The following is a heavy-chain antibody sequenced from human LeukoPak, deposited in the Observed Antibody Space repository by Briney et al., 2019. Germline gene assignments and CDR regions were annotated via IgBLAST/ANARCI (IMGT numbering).Heavy chain of an antibody. Sequence: SETLSLTCTVSGGYISNFYWSWIRQPPGKGLEWIGYIYKSGSTNYNPSLQSRVTITVDTSKNQFSLKLSSVTAADTAVYYCARGELWASFDYWGQGSLVTVSS. V-gene: IGHV4-59*01. CDR2: IYKSGST. D-gene: IGHD5-18*01. CDR3: ARGELWASFDY. CDR1: GGYISNFY. J-gene: IGHJ4*02.